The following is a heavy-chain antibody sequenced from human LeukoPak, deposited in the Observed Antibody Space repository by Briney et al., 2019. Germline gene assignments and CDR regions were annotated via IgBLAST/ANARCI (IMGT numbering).Heavy chain of an antibody. CDR2: ISSSETT. J-gene: IGHJ5*02. CDR1: GGSVTSYY. V-gene: IGHV4-59*02. Sequence: SETLSLTCSVSGGSVTSYYWNWVRQTPGKGLEWIGYISSSETTDYGPSFKSRVTMSLGTSKNQFSLKLSSVTAADTGVYYCARGYCSDERCPVFPSWGQGTLVTVSS. CDR3: ARGYCSDERCPVFPS. D-gene: IGHD2-15*01.